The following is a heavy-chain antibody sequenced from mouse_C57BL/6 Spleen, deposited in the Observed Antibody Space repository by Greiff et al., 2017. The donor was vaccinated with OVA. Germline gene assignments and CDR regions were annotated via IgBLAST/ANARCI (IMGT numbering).Heavy chain of an antibody. D-gene: IGHD4-1*01. Sequence: EVMLVESGGGLVKPGGSLKLSCAASGFTFSSYAMSWVRQTPEKRLEWVATISDGGSYTYYPDNVQGRFTISRDNAKNNLYLQMSHLKSEDTAMYYCARAGTHFDDWGQGTTLTVSS. V-gene: IGHV5-4*03. CDR2: ISDGGSYT. CDR1: GFTFSSYA. CDR3: ARAGTHFDD. J-gene: IGHJ2*01.